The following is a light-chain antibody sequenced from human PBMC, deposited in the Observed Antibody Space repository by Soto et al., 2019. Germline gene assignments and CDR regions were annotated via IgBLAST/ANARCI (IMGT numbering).Light chain of an antibody. J-gene: IGKJ1*01. Sequence: DIQMTPSPSTLSASVGDRVTITCPASQSISSWLAWYQRKPGKAPKLLIYKASSLESGVPSRFSGSGSGTEFTLTISSLQPDDFATYYCQQYNSYWTFGQGTKVDI. V-gene: IGKV1-5*03. CDR2: KAS. CDR3: QQYNSYWT. CDR1: QSISSW.